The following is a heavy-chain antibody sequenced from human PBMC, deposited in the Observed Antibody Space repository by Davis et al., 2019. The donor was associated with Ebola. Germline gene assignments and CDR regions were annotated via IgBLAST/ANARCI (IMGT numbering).Heavy chain of an antibody. Sequence: PSETLSLTCTVSGGSISSYYWSWIRQPPGKGLEWIGYIYYSGSTNYNPSLKSRVTISVDTSKNQFSLKLSSVTAADTAVYYCATAGFLGNWFDPWGQGTLVTGSS. CDR2: IYYSGST. CDR3: ATAGFLGNWFDP. D-gene: IGHD3-3*01. V-gene: IGHV4-59*08. J-gene: IGHJ5*02. CDR1: GGSISSYY.